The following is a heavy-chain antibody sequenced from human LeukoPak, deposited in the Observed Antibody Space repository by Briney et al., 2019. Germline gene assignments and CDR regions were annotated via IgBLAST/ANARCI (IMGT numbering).Heavy chain of an antibody. CDR1: GGSISSSSYY. CDR2: IYYSGST. D-gene: IGHD1-26*01. J-gene: IGHJ4*02. CDR3: ARSVVGATLFDY. Sequence: SSETLSLTCTVSGGSISSSSYYWGWIRQPPGKGLEWIGSIYYSGSTYYNPSLKSRVTISVDTSKNQFSLKLSSVTAADTAVYYCARSVVGATLFDYWGQGTLVTVSS. V-gene: IGHV4-39*07.